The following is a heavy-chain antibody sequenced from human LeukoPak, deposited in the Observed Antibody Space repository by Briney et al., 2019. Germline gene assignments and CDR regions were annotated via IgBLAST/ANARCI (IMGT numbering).Heavy chain of an antibody. Sequence: YYWSWIRQPPGKGLEWIGYIYYSGSTNYNPSLKSRVTISVDTSKNQFSLKLSSVTAADTAVYYCARVGGVGDTLSFDYWGQGTLVTVSS. D-gene: IGHD1-26*01. CDR3: ARVGGVGDTLSFDY. J-gene: IGHJ4*02. CDR1: YY. V-gene: IGHV4-59*01. CDR2: IYYSGST.